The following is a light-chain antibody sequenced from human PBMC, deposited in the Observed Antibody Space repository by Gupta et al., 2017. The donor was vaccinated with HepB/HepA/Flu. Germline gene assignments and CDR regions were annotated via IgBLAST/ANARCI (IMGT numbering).Light chain of an antibody. CDR1: SSTIGAGFP. CDR2: DNN. J-gene: IGLJ2*01. V-gene: IGLV1-40*01. CDR3: QSYDSRLSGSPV. Sequence: QSVLAQPPSVSGAPGQRINISCIGSSSTIGAGFPVHWYQQLPGTVPKLLISDNNNRPSGVPDRFSASKSGTSASLAITGLQAEDEAHYYCQSYDSRLSGSPVFGGGTKLTVL.